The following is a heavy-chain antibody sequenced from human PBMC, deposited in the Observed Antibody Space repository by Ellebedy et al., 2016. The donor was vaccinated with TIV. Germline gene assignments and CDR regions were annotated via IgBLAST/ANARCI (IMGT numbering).Heavy chain of an antibody. CDR3: ARDEYYFDF. CDR1: GYTFTGYY. D-gene: IGHD2/OR15-2a*01. Sequence: ASVKVSCKASGYTFTGYYMHWVRQAPGQGLEWMGMVNPVDGTTRYTQKFQGRVTMTRDASTTTVSLQLSGLRFEDTAVYYCARDEYYFDFWGQGTLVTVSS. CDR2: VNPVDGTT. V-gene: IGHV1-46*01. J-gene: IGHJ4*02.